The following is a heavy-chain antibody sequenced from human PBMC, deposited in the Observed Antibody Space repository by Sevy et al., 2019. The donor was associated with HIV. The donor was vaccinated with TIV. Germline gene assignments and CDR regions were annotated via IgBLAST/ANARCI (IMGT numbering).Heavy chain of an antibody. CDR3: AKDVRRSSSVWAFDV. V-gene: IGHV3-43*01. D-gene: IGHD6-6*01. CDR1: GFTFDDYM. Sequence: GGSLRLSCAVSGFTFDDYMMYWVRQAPGKGLEWVSLISWDAGSKYYADSVKGRFTISRDNTKNTLYLQMNSLTADDTALYYCAKDVRRSSSVWAFDVWGQGTMVTVSS. CDR2: ISWDAGSK. J-gene: IGHJ3*01.